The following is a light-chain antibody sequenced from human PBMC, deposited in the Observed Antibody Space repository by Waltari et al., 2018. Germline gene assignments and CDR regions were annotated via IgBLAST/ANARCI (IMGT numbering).Light chain of an antibody. CDR2: KDT. CDR1: AFPSQF. V-gene: IGLV3-25*03. J-gene: IGLJ1*01. CDR3: LSADSSGPYLYV. Sequence: SYELTQPPSVSVSPGQTARITCSGDAFPSQFAYWYQQKPGQATVLVIYKDTERPSGIPERFSGSSSGTTVTLTISGVQAEDEADYYCLSADSSGPYLYVFGTGTTVTVL.